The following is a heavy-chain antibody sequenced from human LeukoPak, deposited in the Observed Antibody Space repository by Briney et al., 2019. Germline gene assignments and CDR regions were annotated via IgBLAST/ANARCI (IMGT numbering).Heavy chain of an antibody. J-gene: IGHJ5*02. D-gene: IGHD2-2*01. CDR3: ARGGDIVVVPAAPRGYNWFDP. CDR2: INHSGST. CDR1: GGSFSGYY. V-gene: IGHV4-34*01. Sequence: SETLSLTCAVYGGSFSGYYWSWIRQPPGKGLEWIGEINHSGSTNYNPSLKSRVTISVDTSKNQFSLKLSSVTAVDTAVYYCARGGDIVVVPAAPRGYNWFDPWGQGTLVTVSS.